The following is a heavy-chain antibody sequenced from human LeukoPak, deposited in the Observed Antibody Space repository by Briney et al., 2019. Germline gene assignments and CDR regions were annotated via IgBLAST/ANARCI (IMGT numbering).Heavy chain of an antibody. Sequence: ASVKVSCKASGYTFTSYGISWVRQAPGQGLEWMGWISAYNGNTNYAQKLQGRVTMTTDTSTSTAYMGLRSLRSDDTAVYYCARESQWLALSIFDYWGQGTLVTVSS. J-gene: IGHJ4*02. CDR1: GYTFTSYG. CDR3: ARESQWLALSIFDY. V-gene: IGHV1-18*01. CDR2: ISAYNGNT. D-gene: IGHD6-19*01.